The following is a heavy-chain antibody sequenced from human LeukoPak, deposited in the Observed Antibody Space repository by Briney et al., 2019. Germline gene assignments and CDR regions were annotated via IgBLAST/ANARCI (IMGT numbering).Heavy chain of an antibody. D-gene: IGHD3-10*01. Sequence: GESLKISCKGSGYTFATYWIGWVRQMPGKGLEWMGIIYPGDSDTRYSPSFQGQVTISADKSISTAYLQWSSLKASGTAMYYCAIDTNNYYGSGSFDYWGQGTLVTVSS. CDR3: AIDTNNYYGSGSFDY. CDR2: IYPGDSDT. J-gene: IGHJ4*02. V-gene: IGHV5-51*01. CDR1: GYTFATYW.